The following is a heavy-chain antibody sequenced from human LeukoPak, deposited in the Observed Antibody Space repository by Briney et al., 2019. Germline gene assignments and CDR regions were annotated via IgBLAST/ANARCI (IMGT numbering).Heavy chain of an antibody. V-gene: IGHV1-46*01. CDR1: GYTFTSYD. CDR3: ARDIVGATGFDY. D-gene: IGHD1-26*01. Sequence: ASVKVSCKASGYTFTSYDINWVRQATGQGLEWMGIINPSGGSTSYAQKFQGRVTMTRDTSTSTVYMELSSLRSEDTAVYYCARDIVGATGFDYWGQGTLVTVSS. CDR2: INPSGGST. J-gene: IGHJ4*02.